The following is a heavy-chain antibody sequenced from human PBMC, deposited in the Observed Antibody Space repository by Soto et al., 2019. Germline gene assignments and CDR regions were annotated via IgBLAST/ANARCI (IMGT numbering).Heavy chain of an antibody. CDR3: ARLIALGFDY. V-gene: IGHV4-34*01. D-gene: IGHD3-3*02. J-gene: IGHJ4*02. Sequence: PSETLSLTCVVYGGSFSGYYWSWIRQPPGKGLEWIGEINHSGSTNYNPSLKSRVTISVDTSKNQFSLKLSSVTAADTAVYYCARLIALGFDYWGQGTLVTVSS. CDR2: INHSGST. CDR1: GGSFSGYY.